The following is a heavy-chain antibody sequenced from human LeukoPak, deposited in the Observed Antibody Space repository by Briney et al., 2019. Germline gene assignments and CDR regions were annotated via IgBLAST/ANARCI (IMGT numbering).Heavy chain of an antibody. CDR3: ARDRSIFFYSSSSGGSRPVDY. CDR2: ISYVGSNK. J-gene: IGHJ4*02. Sequence: GRSLRLSCAAFGFTFSSYAMHWVRQAPGKGLEWVAVISYVGSNKYYADSVKGRFTISRDNSKNTLYLQMNSLRAEDTAVYYCARDRSIFFYSSSSGGSRPVDYWGQGTLVTVSS. D-gene: IGHD6-6*01. V-gene: IGHV3-30-3*01. CDR1: GFTFSSYA.